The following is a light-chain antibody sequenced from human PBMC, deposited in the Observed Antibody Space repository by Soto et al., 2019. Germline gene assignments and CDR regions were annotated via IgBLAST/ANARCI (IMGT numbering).Light chain of an antibody. J-gene: IGKJ2*01. V-gene: IGKV3-20*01. CDR1: QIISSTF. CDR2: GAY. Sequence: EIVLTQSPGTLSLSPGERATLSCRASQIISSTFLAWYQQKPGQAPRLLIYGAYSRATGIPDRFSGTGFGTDFTLTISRLEPEDFAVYYCQQYGTSLMYTFGQGTKLEIK. CDR3: QQYGTSLMYT.